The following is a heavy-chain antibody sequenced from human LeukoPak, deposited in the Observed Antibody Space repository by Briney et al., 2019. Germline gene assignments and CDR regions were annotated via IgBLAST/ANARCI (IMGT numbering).Heavy chain of an antibody. D-gene: IGHD2-8*02. Sequence: ASVKVSCKASGYTLTNYYMHWVRQAPGQGLDGMGLINPTGSSTNYAQKFRGRVTMTRDTSTSTVYMELSSLRSEDTAVYYCAREESGGYFDYWGQGTLVTVSS. J-gene: IGHJ4*02. CDR1: GYTLTNYY. CDR2: INPTGSST. V-gene: IGHV1-46*01. CDR3: AREESGGYFDY.